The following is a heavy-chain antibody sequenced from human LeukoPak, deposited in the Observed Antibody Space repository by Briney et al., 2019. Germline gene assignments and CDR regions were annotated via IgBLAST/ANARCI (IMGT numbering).Heavy chain of an antibody. CDR2: INHSGST. D-gene: IGHD4-23*01. V-gene: IGHV4-34*01. Sequence: SETLSLTCAVYGGSFSGYYWSWIRQPPGKGLEWIGEINHSGSTNYNPSLKSRVTISVDTSKNQFPLKLSSVTAADTAVYYCARYHYGGKSSGAFDIWGQGTMVTVSS. CDR1: GGSFSGYY. CDR3: ARYHYGGKSSGAFDI. J-gene: IGHJ3*02.